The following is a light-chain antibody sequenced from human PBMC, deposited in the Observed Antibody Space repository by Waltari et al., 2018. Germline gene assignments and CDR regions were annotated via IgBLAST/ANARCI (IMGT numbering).Light chain of an antibody. Sequence: DIRMTQSPSTLSASAVDRVLISCRASQSISKWLAWYQQKPGKAPKLLIYEASTLQSGVPSRFSGTGSGTDFTLTISSLQPDDFATYYCQQYNSYSLLTFGGGTKVEIK. V-gene: IGKV1-5*03. J-gene: IGKJ4*01. CDR2: EAS. CDR1: QSISKW. CDR3: QQYNSYSLLT.